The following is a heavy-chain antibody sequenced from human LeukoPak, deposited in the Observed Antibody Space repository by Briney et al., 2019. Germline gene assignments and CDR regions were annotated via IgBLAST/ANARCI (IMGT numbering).Heavy chain of an antibody. CDR2: TYYRSKWYN. J-gene: IGHJ5*02. V-gene: IGHV6-1*01. CDR1: GDSASSNSAA. Sequence: SQTLSLTCAISGDSASSNSAAWNWIRQSPSRGLEWLGRTYYRSKWYNDYAVSVKSRITINPDTSKNQFSLQLNSVTPEDTAVDYCARGPYSSSLYKDWFDPWGQGTLVTVSS. CDR3: ARGPYSSSLYKDWFDP. D-gene: IGHD6-13*01.